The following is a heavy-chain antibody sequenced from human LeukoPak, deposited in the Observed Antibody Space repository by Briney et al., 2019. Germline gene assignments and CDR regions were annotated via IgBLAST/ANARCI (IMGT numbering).Heavy chain of an antibody. CDR3: ARGRYDFWSGYFGH. Sequence: ASVKVSCKASGYTFTGFYMHWVRQAPGQGLEWMGWINPNSGGTNYAQKFQGRVTMTRDTSVSTAYMELSRLTSDDTAVYYCARGRYDFWSGYFGHWGQGTTVTVSS. V-gene: IGHV1-2*02. CDR1: GYTFTGFY. CDR2: INPNSGGT. J-gene: IGHJ6*02. D-gene: IGHD3-3*01.